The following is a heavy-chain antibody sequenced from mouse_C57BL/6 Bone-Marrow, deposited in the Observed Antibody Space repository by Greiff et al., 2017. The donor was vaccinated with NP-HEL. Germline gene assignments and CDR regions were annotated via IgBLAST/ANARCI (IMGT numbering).Heavy chain of an antibody. V-gene: IGHV5-4*01. Sequence: EVQRVESGGGLVKPGGSLKLSCAASGFTFSSYAMSWVRQTPEKRLEWVATISDGGSYTYYPDNVKGRFTISRDNAKNNLYLQMSHLKSEDTAMYYCARCYGSSYHWYFDVWGTGTTVTVSS. CDR2: ISDGGSYT. CDR3: ARCYGSSYHWYFDV. J-gene: IGHJ1*03. D-gene: IGHD1-1*01. CDR1: GFTFSSYA.